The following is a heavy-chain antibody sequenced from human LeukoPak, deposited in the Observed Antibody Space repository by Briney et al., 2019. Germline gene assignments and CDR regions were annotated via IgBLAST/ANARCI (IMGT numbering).Heavy chain of an antibody. CDR2: INPYSGAI. CDR3: ARDPKSQLLLDY. CDR1: GYTFTSYY. D-gene: IGHD2-2*01. V-gene: IGHV1-2*02. Sequence: ASVKVSCKASGYTFTSYYMHWVRQAPGQGLEWMGWINPYSGAINYAQKFQGRVTLTRDTSISTAHMELSRLTSGDTAVYYCARDPKSQLLLDYWGQGTLVTVSS. J-gene: IGHJ4*02.